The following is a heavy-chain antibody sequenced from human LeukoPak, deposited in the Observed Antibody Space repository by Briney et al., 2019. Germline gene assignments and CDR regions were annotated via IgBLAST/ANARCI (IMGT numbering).Heavy chain of an antibody. J-gene: IGHJ5*02. CDR2: IIPIFGTA. CDR3: ARDRATDYGDYRNWFDP. V-gene: IGHV1-69*13. D-gene: IGHD4-17*01. CDR1: GGTFSSYA. Sequence: SVKVSCKASGGTFSSYAISWVRQAPGQGLEWMGGIIPIFGTANYAQKFQGRVTITADESTSTAYMELSSLRSEDTAVYYCARDRATDYGDYRNWFDPWGQGTLVTVSS.